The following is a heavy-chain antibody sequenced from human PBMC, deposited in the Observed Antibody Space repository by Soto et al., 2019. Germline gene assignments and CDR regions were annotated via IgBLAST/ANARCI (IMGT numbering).Heavy chain of an antibody. CDR3: ARDGGVYDYSPFDY. Sequence: QVQLVQPGAEVKKPGSSVKVSCKASGGTFSSYAISWGRRAPGQGLEWRGGIIPIFGTADYAQKFQGRVTITAHESTSAAYMELSSLRSEDTAVYYCARDGGVYDYSPFDYWGQGTLVTVSS. J-gene: IGHJ4*02. D-gene: IGHD4-4*01. CDR2: IIPIFGTA. CDR1: GGTFSSYA. V-gene: IGHV1-69*12.